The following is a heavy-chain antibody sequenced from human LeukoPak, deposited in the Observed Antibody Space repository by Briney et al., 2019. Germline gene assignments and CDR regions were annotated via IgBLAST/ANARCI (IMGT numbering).Heavy chain of an antibody. CDR1: GYSISSGYY. J-gene: IGHJ4*02. D-gene: IGHD1/OR15-1a*01. CDR2: IYHSGST. Sequence: SETLSLTCAVSGYSISSGYYWSWIRQPPGKGLEWIGSIYHSGSTYYNPSLKSRVTISVDTSKKQFSLKLSSVTAADTAVYYCARGVGNNDYWGQGTLVTVSS. CDR3: ARGVGNNDY. V-gene: IGHV4-38-2*01.